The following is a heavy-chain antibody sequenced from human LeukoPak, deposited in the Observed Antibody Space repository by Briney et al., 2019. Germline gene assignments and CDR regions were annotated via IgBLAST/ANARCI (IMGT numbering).Heavy chain of an antibody. J-gene: IGHJ4*02. Sequence: ALGKLSCKASRYTLTRSVINWVREATGQRLGCRGGMNPNSGNTGYAQKFQGRVTMTWNTSMSTAYMGLSSLRSEDTAVYYCARGYNQDYWGQGTLVTVSS. V-gene: IGHV1-8*01. CDR3: ARGYNQDY. CDR1: RYTLTRSV. CDR2: MNPNSGNT. D-gene: IGHD1-14*01.